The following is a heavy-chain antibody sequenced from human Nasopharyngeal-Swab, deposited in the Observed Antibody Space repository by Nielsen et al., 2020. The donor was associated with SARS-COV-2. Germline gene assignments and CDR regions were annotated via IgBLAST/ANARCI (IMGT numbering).Heavy chain of an antibody. CDR1: GGSISSYY. Sequence: SETLSLTCTVSGGSISSYYWAWIRQPPGKGLEWIGYISYSGGTDYNPSLKSRVTISIDTSKSQFSLKLSSVTAADTAVYYCARGRAVADSWGQGTLVTVSS. D-gene: IGHD6-19*01. V-gene: IGHV4-59*01. CDR3: ARGRAVADS. J-gene: IGHJ4*02. CDR2: ISYSGGT.